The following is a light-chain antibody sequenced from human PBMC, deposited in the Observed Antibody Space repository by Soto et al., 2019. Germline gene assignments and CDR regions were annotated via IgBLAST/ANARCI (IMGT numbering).Light chain of an antibody. J-gene: IGKJ1*01. CDR2: DIS. CDR1: QNISRN. Sequence: EIVMTQSPATLSVSPGESATLSCRAGQNISRNLAWYQQKRGQPPRLLIHDISTRATGVPARFRGSGSGTEFTLSISGLQSEDFAVYYCQQYTRAPLTFGQGTKVDIK. V-gene: IGKV3-15*01. CDR3: QQYTRAPLT.